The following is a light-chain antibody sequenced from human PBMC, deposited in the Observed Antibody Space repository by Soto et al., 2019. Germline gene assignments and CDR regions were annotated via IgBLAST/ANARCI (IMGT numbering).Light chain of an antibody. CDR1: STDVGGYNY. V-gene: IGLV2-8*01. CDR3: SSFEASNNLL. J-gene: IGLJ2*01. CDR2: EVS. Sequence: QSALTQPPSAAGSPGQSVTISCTGTSTDVGGYNYVSWYQQHPGKAPKLMIYEVSKRPSGVPDRFSGSKSGNTASLTVSGLQVEDEADYYCSSFEASNNLLFGGGTKLTVL.